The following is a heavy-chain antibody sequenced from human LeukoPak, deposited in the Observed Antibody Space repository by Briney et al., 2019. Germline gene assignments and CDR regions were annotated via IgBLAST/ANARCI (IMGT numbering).Heavy chain of an antibody. D-gene: IGHD3-22*01. CDR1: GGTFSSYA. J-gene: IGHJ6*02. CDR2: IIPIFGTA. V-gene: IGHV1-69*05. CDR3: ARADYYDSSGYYARNGMDV. Sequence: ASVKVSCKASGGTFSSYAISWVRQAPGQGLEWMGGIIPIFGTANYAQKFQGRVTITTDESTSTAYMELSSLRSEDTAVYYCARADYYDSSGYYARNGMDVWGQGTTVTVSS.